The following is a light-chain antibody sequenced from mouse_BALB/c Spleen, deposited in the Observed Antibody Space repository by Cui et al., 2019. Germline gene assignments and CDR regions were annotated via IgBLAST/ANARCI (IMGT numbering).Light chain of an antibody. CDR1: ESVDSYGNSS. V-gene: IGKV3-10*01. Sequence: NMVLTQTPASLAVSLGQRETISSRASESVDSYGNSSMHWYQQKPGQPPKLLIYLASNLESGVPARLSGSGYRTDFTLAFDPGEADDAATNYGKQNNEDPYTFGGGTKLEIK. CDR3: KQNNEDPYT. CDR2: LAS. J-gene: IGKJ2*01.